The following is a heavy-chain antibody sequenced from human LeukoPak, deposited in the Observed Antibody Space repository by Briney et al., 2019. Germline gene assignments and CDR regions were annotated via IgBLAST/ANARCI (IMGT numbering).Heavy chain of an antibody. V-gene: IGHV4-61*01. D-gene: IGHD6-19*01. Sequence: SDTLSLTCTVSGGSVSSGSYYWNWIRQPPGKGLGRIGYFHYSGSTNYNPSLKSRVTISVDTSENQFSLKLSAVTAADTAVYYCAQYSGWSYYFDYWGQGTLVTVSS. CDR3: AQYSGWSYYFDY. CDR1: GGSVSSGSYY. CDR2: FHYSGST. J-gene: IGHJ4*02.